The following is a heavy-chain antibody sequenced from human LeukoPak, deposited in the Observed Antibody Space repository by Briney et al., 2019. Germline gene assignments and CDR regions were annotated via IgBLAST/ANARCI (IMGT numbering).Heavy chain of an antibody. V-gene: IGHV4-61*08. CDR1: GGSISSGDYY. D-gene: IGHD3-22*01. Sequence: SETLSLTCTVSGGSISSGDYYWRWIRQPPGTGLEWIGYIYYSGSTNYNPSLKSRVTISVDTSKNQFSLKLSSVTAADTAVYYCARARKYYYDSSGYCDYFDYWGQGTLVTVSS. CDR2: IYYSGST. J-gene: IGHJ4*02. CDR3: ARARKYYYDSSGYCDYFDY.